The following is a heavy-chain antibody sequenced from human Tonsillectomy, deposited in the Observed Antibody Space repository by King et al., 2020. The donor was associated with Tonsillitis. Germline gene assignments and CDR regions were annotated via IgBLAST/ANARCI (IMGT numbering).Heavy chain of an antibody. Sequence: VQLVESGGGVVQPGTSLRLSCAASGFTFGNYGMHWVRQAPGKGLEWVALIAYDASYENYADSVKGRFTISRDNSKNTLYLEMNSLRVEDTAVYYCAKGGIGLSGWFFDLWGRGTRVPVST. J-gene: IGHJ2*01. CDR2: IAYDASYE. D-gene: IGHD2-15*01. V-gene: IGHV3-30*18. CDR3: AKGGIGLSGWFFDL. CDR1: GFTFGNYG.